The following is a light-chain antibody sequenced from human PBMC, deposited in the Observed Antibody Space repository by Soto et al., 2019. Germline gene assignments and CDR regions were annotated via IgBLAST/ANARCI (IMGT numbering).Light chain of an antibody. Sequence: QAVVTQEPSLTVTPGGTVTLTCVSSTGAVTSGHYPYWFQQRPGQAPRTLIFDTSNKHSYTPARFSGSLLGGKAALTLSGAQPEDEADYYCLLSYSAIGVFGGGTKLTVL. J-gene: IGLJ2*01. CDR2: DTS. CDR3: LLSYSAIGV. CDR1: TGAVTSGHY. V-gene: IGLV7-46*01.